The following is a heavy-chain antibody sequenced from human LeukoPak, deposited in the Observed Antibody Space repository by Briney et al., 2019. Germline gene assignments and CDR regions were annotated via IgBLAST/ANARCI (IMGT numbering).Heavy chain of an antibody. D-gene: IGHD4-11*01. CDR1: GFSFSDYG. CDR3: ARDRLSTHDYFDT. Sequence: PGGSLRLSCAASGFSFSDYGMHWVRQAPGKGLEWVAVIWYDGSNQYYADPVKGRFTVSRDNSKNTLYLQMDSLRAEDTAVYFCARDRLSTHDYFDTWGQGTLVTVSS. CDR2: IWYDGSNQ. V-gene: IGHV3-33*01. J-gene: IGHJ4*02.